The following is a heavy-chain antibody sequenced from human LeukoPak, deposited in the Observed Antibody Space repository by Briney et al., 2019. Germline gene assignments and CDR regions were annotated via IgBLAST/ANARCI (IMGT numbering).Heavy chain of an antibody. D-gene: IGHD2-15*01. Sequence: GESLKISCKGSGYSFTRYWIGWVRQMPGKGLEWMGIIYTSDSDTRYSPSFQGQVTISADKSISTAYLQWSSLKASDTAMYYCARSGRLGYCSGGSCFRWDYWGQGTLVTVSP. CDR3: ARSGRLGYCSGGSCFRWDY. CDR1: GYSFTRYW. V-gene: IGHV5-51*01. CDR2: IYTSDSDT. J-gene: IGHJ4*02.